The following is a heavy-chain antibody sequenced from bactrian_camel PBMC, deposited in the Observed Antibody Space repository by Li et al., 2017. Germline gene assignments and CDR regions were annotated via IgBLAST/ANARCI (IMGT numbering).Heavy chain of an antibody. CDR2: IDSDGVT. D-gene: IGHD3*01. Sequence: HVQLVESGGESVQSGGSLRLSCAVSGLTDGRHCLGWFRQPPGPGNEREGIAHIDSDGVTTYADSVKGRFSLAQDNAKTTLWLQMNDLKTEDMAMYYCASWNYGLRTLGQGTQVTVS. CDR1: GLTDGRHC. J-gene: IGHJ4*01. V-gene: IGHV3S55*01.